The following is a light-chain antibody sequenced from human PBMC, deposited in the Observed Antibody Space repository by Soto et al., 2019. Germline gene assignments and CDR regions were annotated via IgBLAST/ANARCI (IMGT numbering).Light chain of an antibody. CDR1: SSNIGNNA. CDR3: AAWDDSVDGPV. CDR2: YDD. J-gene: IGLJ2*01. Sequence: QSVLTQPPSVSEAPGQRVTISCSGSSSNIGNNAVSWYQQVPGKAPKLLIFYDDLLSSGVSDRFSGSKSSTSVSLAISGLQSEDEADYYCAAWDDSVDGPVFGGGTKLTVL. V-gene: IGLV1-36*01.